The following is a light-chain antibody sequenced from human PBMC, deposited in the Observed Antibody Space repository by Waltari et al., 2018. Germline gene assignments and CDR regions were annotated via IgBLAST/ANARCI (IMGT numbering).Light chain of an antibody. V-gene: IGLV3-1*01. CDR2: EDS. CDR3: QAWYSNTVV. CDR1: KLGDKY. J-gene: IGLJ2*01. Sequence: SYEVTQAPSVSVSPGQTATITCSGEKLGDKYASWYQQRPGQSPVLVIYEDSKRPSGIPDRFSGFNSGNTATLTIRGTQVMDEADYYFQAWYSNTVVFGGGTKLTVL.